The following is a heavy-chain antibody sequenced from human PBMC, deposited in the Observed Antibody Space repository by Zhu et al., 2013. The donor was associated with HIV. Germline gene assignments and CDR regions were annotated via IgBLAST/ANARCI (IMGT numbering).Heavy chain of an antibody. CDR3: ARDRSSGALTTVGYYGMDV. J-gene: IGHJ6*02. V-gene: IGHV3-21*01. CDR2: ISSSSSYI. Sequence: EVQLVESGGGLVKPGGSLRLSCAASGFTFSSYSMNWVRQAPGKGLEWVSSISSSSSYIYYADSVKGRFTISRDNAKNSLYLQMNSLRAEDTAVYYCARDRSSGALTTVGYYGMDVWGQGTTVTVSS. CDR1: GFTFSSYS. D-gene: IGHD4-17*01.